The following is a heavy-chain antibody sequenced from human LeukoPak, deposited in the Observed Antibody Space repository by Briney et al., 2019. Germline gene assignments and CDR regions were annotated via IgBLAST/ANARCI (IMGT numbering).Heavy chain of an antibody. D-gene: IGHD3-10*02. CDR3: AELGITMIGGV. V-gene: IGHV3-48*01. CDR2: ISSSSSTI. J-gene: IGHJ6*04. CDR1: GFTFSNYS. Sequence: GGCLRPSCADVGFTFSNYSTNWVRQAPGKGLELGSYISSSSSTIYYADSVKGRFTISRDNAKNSLYLQMNSLRADDTAVYYCAELGITMIGGVWGKGTTVTVSS.